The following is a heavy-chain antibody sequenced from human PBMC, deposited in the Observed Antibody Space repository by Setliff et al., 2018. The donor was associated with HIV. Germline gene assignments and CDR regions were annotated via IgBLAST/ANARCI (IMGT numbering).Heavy chain of an antibody. CDR1: GYTFTTYG. CDR2: INSYNGNT. D-gene: IGHD3-10*01. CDR3: SRSGVPPYYYYGMDV. J-gene: IGHJ6*02. Sequence: EASVKVSCKASGYTFTTYGVNWVRQAPGQGLEWMGWINSYNGNTKFAQKFQGRVTMTTDTSTTTALMELRSLKADDTGIYYCSRSGVPPYYYYGMDVWGQGTTVTVSS. V-gene: IGHV1-18*04.